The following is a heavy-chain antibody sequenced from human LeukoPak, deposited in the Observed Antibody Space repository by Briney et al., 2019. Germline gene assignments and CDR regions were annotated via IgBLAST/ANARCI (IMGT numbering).Heavy chain of an antibody. D-gene: IGHD1-7*01. V-gene: IGHV1-2*02. CDR2: INPNSGGT. CDR1: GYTFTGYY. CDR3: ARVVVELDDASDI. Sequence: ASVKVSCKASGYTFTGYYMHWVRQAPGQGLEWMGWINPNSGGTNYAQKFQGRVTMTRDTSISTAYMELSRLRSDDTAVYYCARVVVELDDASDIWGQGTMVTVSS. J-gene: IGHJ3*02.